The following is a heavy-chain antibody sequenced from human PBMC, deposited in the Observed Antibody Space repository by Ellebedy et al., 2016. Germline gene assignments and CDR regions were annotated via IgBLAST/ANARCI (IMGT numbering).Heavy chain of an antibody. J-gene: IGHJ4*02. CDR1: GFTFSSSA. V-gene: IGHV3-21*04. CDR3: AKRLELRRVPDY. D-gene: IGHD1-7*01. Sequence: GGSLRLSCAASGFTFSSSAMSWVRQAPGKGLEWVSSISSTATYIYYADSVKGRFTISRDDSKNTLYLQMNSLRAEDTAVYYCAKRLELRRVPDYWGQGTLVTVSS. CDR2: ISSTATYI.